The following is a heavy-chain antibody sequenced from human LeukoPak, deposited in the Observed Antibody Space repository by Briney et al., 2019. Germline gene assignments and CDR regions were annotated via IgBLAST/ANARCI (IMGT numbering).Heavy chain of an antibody. CDR2: ISPNSGDT. V-gene: IGHV1-2*02. Sequence: GASVKVSCKASGYSFTGYYIHWVRQAPGQGLDWMGWISPNSGDTKYAQKFQGRVTMTRDTSISTGYMELSRLTSDDAAVYYCARDARHCTSSSCYSFYLDSWGQGTLVTVSS. CDR3: ARDARHCTSSSCYSFYLDS. J-gene: IGHJ4*02. CDR1: GYSFTGYY. D-gene: IGHD2-2*01.